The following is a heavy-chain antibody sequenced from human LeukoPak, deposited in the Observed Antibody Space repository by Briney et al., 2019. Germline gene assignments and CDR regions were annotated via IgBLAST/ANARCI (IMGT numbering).Heavy chain of an antibody. CDR3: ARQTRITIFGVVIIALFDY. D-gene: IGHD3-3*01. V-gene: IGHV4-39*01. CDR2: IYYSGGT. Sequence: SETLSLTCTVSGGSINSNTYYWGWIRQPPGKGLEWIGSIYYSGGTYYNPSLKSRVTISVDTSKNQFSLKLSSVTAADTAVYYCARQTRITIFGVVIIALFDYWGQGTLVTVSS. J-gene: IGHJ4*02. CDR1: GGSINSNTYY.